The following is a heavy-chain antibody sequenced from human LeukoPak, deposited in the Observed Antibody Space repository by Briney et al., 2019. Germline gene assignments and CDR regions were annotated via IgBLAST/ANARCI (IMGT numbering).Heavy chain of an antibody. CDR3: ARPRAHYYDSSGTWAFDI. CDR1: GGSISSSSYY. CDR2: IYYSGST. D-gene: IGHD3-22*01. Sequence: TSETLSLTCTVSGGSISSSSYYWGWIRQPPGKGLEWIGSIYYSGSTYYNPSLKSRVTISVDTSKNQFSPKLSSVTAADTAVYYCARPRAHYYDSSGTWAFDIWGQGTMVTVSS. V-gene: IGHV4-39*01. J-gene: IGHJ3*02.